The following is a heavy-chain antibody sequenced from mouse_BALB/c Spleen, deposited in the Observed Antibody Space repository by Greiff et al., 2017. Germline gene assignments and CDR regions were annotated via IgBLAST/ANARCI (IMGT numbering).Heavy chain of an antibody. Sequence: VQLQQSGAELVRPGASVTLSCKASGYTFTDYEMHWVKQTPVHGLEWIGAIDPETGGTAYNQKFKGKATLTADKSSSTAYMELRSLTSEDSAVYYCTRSRDGYFPWFAYWGQGTLVTVSA. D-gene: IGHD2-3*01. J-gene: IGHJ3*01. CDR2: IDPETGGT. CDR3: TRSRDGYFPWFAY. V-gene: IGHV1-15*01. CDR1: GYTFTDYE.